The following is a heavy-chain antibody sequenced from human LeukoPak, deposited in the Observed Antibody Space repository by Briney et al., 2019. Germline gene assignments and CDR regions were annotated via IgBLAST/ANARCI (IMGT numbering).Heavy chain of an antibody. CDR2: ISGSGGST. D-gene: IGHD3-10*01. CDR1: GFTFSSYA. V-gene: IGHV3-23*01. Sequence: PGGSLRLSCAASGFTFSSYAMSWVRQAPGKGLEWVSAISGSGGSTYYADSVKGRFTISRDNSKNTLYLQMNSLRAEDTAVYYCAEGLWFGELWGYFDYWGQGTLVTVSS. J-gene: IGHJ4*02. CDR3: AEGLWFGELWGYFDY.